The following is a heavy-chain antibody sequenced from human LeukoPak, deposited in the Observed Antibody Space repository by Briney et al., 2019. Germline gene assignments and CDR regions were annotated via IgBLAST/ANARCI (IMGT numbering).Heavy chain of an antibody. V-gene: IGHV3-30*03. Sequence: HPGKSLRLSCAASGFSFYTIGMHWVRQAPGKGLEWVAVISFDGSITYYADSVKGRFTISRDNAKNSLYLQMNSLRAEDTAVYYCASLEIHGEGLDYWGQGTLVTVSS. CDR1: GFSFYTIG. CDR3: ASLEIHGEGLDY. J-gene: IGHJ4*02. CDR2: ISFDGSIT. D-gene: IGHD5-24*01.